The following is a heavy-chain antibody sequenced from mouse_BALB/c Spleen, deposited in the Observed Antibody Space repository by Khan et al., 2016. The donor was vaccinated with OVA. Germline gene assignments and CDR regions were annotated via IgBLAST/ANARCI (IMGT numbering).Heavy chain of an antibody. CDR2: INTHSGVP. CDR3: ARVEAGDYGNDEYAMEY. V-gene: IGHV9-4*02. CDR1: GYTFTTAG. J-gene: IGHJ4*01. Sequence: QIQLVQSGPELKKPGETVRISCKASGYTFTTAGIQWVQKMPGKGLKWIGWINTHSGVPKYAEDFKGRFAFYLEISVSTAYLQITNLKNEDTVTYFCARVEAGDYGNDEYAMEYWGQGTSVTVSS. D-gene: IGHD2-2*01.